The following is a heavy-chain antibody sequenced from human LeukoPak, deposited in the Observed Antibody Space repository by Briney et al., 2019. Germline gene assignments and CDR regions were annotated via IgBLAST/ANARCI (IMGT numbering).Heavy chain of an antibody. Sequence: PGGSLRLSCAASGFTFSSYVMSWVRQAPGKGLEWVSAISDNSVSTYYADSVKGRFTVSRDNSKNTLYLQMNSLRVEDTAVYFCAKGSNSSRPYYFDYWGQGTLVTVSS. CDR3: AKGSNSSRPYYFDY. CDR1: GFTFSSYV. V-gene: IGHV3-23*01. CDR2: ISDNSVST. J-gene: IGHJ4*02. D-gene: IGHD6-6*01.